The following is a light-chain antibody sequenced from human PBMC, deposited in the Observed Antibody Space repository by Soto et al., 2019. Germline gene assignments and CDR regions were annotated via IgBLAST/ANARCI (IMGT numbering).Light chain of an antibody. CDR3: QSYDSSLSGYV. V-gene: IGLV1-40*01. CDR2: GNS. Sequence: QSVLTQPPSVSGAPGQRVTISCTGSSSNIGAGYDVHWYQQLPGTAPKLLIYGNSNRPSGVPDRFSGSKSGTSASLAIPGLQAEDEAGYSCQSYDSSLSGYVFGTGTKLTVL. J-gene: IGLJ1*01. CDR1: SSNIGAGYD.